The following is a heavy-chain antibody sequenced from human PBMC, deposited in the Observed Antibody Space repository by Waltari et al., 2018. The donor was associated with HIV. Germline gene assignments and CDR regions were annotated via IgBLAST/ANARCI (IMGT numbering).Heavy chain of an antibody. CDR2: ITSGSYM. V-gene: IGHV3-21*05. Sequence: EVQLLESGGGLVKPGGSLRLSCAASGFTFRSYSMNWVRQAPGKGLEWVACITSGSYMFYVDSVKGRFTIFRDNTKNSLYLQMNSLRAEDTAVYYCARQGGSYGPDWYFDLWGRGTLVTVSS. CDR1: GFTFRSYS. CDR3: ARQGGSYGPDWYFDL. J-gene: IGHJ2*01. D-gene: IGHD5-18*01.